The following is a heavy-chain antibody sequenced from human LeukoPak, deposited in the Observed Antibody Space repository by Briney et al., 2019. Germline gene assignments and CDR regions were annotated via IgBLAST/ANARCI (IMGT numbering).Heavy chain of an antibody. CDR2: ISSSSSYI. CDR3: ARLYDGSAYHADHFDY. D-gene: IGHD3-22*01. CDR1: GFTFSSYA. J-gene: IGHJ4*02. V-gene: IGHV3-21*01. Sequence: NSGGSLRLSCAASGFTFSSYAMNWVRQAPGKGLEWVSSISSSSSYIYYADSVKGRFTISRDNAKNSLYLQMNSLRAEDTAVYYCARLYDGSAYHADHFDYWGQGTLVIVSS.